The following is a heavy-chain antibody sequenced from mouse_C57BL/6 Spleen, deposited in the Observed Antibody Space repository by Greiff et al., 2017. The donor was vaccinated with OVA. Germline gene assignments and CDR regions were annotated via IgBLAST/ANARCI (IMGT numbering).Heavy chain of an antibody. J-gene: IGHJ2*01. CDR2: IYPGNGDT. D-gene: IGHD2-5*01. Sequence: VQLQQSGAELVWPGASVKMSCKASGYTFTSYNMHWVKQTPRQGLEWIGAIYPGNGDTSPNQKFKGKAPRTGDKSSSTAYMQLSSLTSEDSAVYFCARSDYSNFDYWGQGTTLTVSS. CDR3: ARSDYSNFDY. V-gene: IGHV1-12*01. CDR1: GYTFTSYN.